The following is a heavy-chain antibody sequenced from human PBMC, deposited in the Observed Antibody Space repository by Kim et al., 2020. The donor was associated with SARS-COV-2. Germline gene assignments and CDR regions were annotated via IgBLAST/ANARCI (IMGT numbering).Heavy chain of an antibody. CDR3: ARDRLRWRGGRYYGMDV. Sequence: ASVKVSCKASGYTFTSYGISWVRQAPGQGLEWMGWISAYNGNTNYAQKLQGRVTMTTDTSTSTAYMELRSLRSDDTAVYYCARDRLRWRGGRYYGMDVWGQGTTVTVSS. V-gene: IGHV1-18*04. CDR2: ISAYNGNT. D-gene: IGHD4-17*01. CDR1: GYTFTSYG. J-gene: IGHJ6*02.